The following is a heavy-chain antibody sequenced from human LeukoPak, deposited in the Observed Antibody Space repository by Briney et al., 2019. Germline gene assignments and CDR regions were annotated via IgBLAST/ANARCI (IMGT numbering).Heavy chain of an antibody. V-gene: IGHV3-23*01. J-gene: IGHJ4*02. D-gene: IGHD3-22*01. Sequence: GGSLRLSCAVSGFTFSSYVMSWVRQAPGKRPEWVSAITGPGDHTYYADSVKGRFTISRDNSKNTLYLQMNSLRAEDTAVYYCAKGYDSSGYSSQHFDYWGQGTLVTVSS. CDR1: GFTFSSYV. CDR2: ITGPGDHT. CDR3: AKGYDSSGYSSQHFDY.